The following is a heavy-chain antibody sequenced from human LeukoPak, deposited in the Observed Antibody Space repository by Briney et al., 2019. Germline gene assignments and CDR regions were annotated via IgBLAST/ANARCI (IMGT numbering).Heavy chain of an antibody. CDR2: ISYDGSNQ. D-gene: IGHD5-18*01. V-gene: IGHV3-33*05. Sequence: GGSLRLSCTASGFTFSSYDMHWVRQAPGKGLEWMTLISYDGSNQYYADSVKGRFTISRDNSKNTLYLQMNSLRAEDTALYHCARVSVDSYGYYYYMDVWGKGTTVTVSS. J-gene: IGHJ6*03. CDR1: GFTFSSYD. CDR3: ARVSVDSYGYYYYMDV.